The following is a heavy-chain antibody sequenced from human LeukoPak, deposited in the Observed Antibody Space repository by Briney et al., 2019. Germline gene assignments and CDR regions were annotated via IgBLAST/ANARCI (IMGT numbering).Heavy chain of an antibody. J-gene: IGHJ3*02. CDR1: GFAFSDYY. CDR2: IYSGGST. Sequence: GGSLRLSCAASGFAFSDYYMSWVRQAPGKGLEWVSVIYSGGSTYYADSVKGRFTISRDNSKNTLYLQMNSLRAEDTTVYYCARDNKTARWAFDIWGQGTMVTVSS. CDR3: ARDNKTARWAFDI. V-gene: IGHV3-53*01. D-gene: IGHD5-18*01.